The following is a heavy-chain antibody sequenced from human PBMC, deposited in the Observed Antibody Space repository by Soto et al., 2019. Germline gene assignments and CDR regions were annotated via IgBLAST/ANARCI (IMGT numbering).Heavy chain of an antibody. CDR3: ARHGCSSGGCSYYYYSYGMDV. CDR1: DGSISSSYYY. J-gene: IGHJ6*02. D-gene: IGHD2-15*01. Sequence: SETLSLTCTVSDGSISSSYYYWGWIRQPPGKGLEWIGSIYYSGSAYYTPSLKSRLTISVDTSKNQFSLKLSSVTAADTAVYYCARHGCSSGGCSYYYYSYGMDVWGQGTTVTVSS. CDR2: IYYSGSA. V-gene: IGHV4-39*01.